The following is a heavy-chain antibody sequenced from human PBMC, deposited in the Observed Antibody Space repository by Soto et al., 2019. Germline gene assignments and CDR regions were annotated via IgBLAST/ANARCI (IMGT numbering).Heavy chain of an antibody. Sequence: ASVKVSCKASGYTFTSYGISWVRQAPGQGLEWMGWISAYNGNTNYAQKLQGRVTMTTDTSTSTAYMELRSLRSDDTAVYYCAGGAVARTYHYYYGMDVWGLATTDTVSS. CDR2: ISAYNGNT. CDR3: AGGAVARTYHYYYGMDV. J-gene: IGHJ6*02. V-gene: IGHV1-18*01. CDR1: GYTFTSYG. D-gene: IGHD6-19*01.